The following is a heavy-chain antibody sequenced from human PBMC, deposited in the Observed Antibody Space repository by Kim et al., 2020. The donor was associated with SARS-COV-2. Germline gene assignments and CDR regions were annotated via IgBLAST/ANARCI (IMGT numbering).Heavy chain of an antibody. CDR1: GFTFSSYG. D-gene: IGHD3-22*01. V-gene: IGHV3-30*18. Sequence: GGSLRLSCAASGFTFSSYGMHWVRQAPGKGLEWVAVISYDGSNKYYADSVKGRFTISRDNSKNTLYLQMNSLRAEDTAVYYCAKSPRRVVVVELDYWGQGTLVTVSS. CDR3: AKSPRRVVVVELDY. J-gene: IGHJ4*02. CDR2: ISYDGSNK.